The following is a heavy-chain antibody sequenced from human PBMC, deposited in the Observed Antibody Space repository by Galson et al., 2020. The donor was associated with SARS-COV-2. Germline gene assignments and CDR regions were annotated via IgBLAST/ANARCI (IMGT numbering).Heavy chain of an antibody. V-gene: IGHV4-59*08. Sequence: SETLSLTCTVSGGSVSGYYWAWIRQPPGKGLEWLGYMYDSGATSYNPSLQSRVTISADTSINQVSVELMSVTASDTAMYYCARLGLRNSRRDRYLSGYWGQGIRVTVSS. CDR1: GGSVSGYY. CDR2: MYDSGAT. D-gene: IGHD2-21*02. CDR3: ARLGLRNSRRDRYLSGY. J-gene: IGHJ4*02.